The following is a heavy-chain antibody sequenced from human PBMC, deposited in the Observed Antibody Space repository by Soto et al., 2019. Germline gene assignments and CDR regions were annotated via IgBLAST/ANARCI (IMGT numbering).Heavy chain of an antibody. CDR2: INAGNGNT. V-gene: IGHV1-3*01. Sequence: ASVKVSCKASGYTFTSYAMHWVRQAPGQRLEWMGWINAGNGNTKYSQKFQGRVTITRDTSASTAYMELSSLRSEDTAVYYCARAVGDITMIVVVITQDYFDYWGQGTLVTV. CDR1: GYTFTSYA. J-gene: IGHJ4*02. D-gene: IGHD3-22*01. CDR3: ARAVGDITMIVVVITQDYFDY.